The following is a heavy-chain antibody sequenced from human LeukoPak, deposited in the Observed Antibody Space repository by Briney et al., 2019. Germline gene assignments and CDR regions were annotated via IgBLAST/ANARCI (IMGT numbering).Heavy chain of an antibody. CDR3: ATGAGGHRSTWYGDY. CDR2: IDQSGNT. D-gene: IGHD6-13*01. J-gene: IGHJ4*02. CDR1: GKSFSAYY. Sequence: SETLSLTCAVYGKSFSAYYWSWIRQPPGKGLEWIGEIDQSGNTNYNPSLKSRVTISLDTSKNQFSLKLSSVTAADTAVYYCATGAGGHRSTWYGDYWGQGTLVTVSS. V-gene: IGHV4-34*01.